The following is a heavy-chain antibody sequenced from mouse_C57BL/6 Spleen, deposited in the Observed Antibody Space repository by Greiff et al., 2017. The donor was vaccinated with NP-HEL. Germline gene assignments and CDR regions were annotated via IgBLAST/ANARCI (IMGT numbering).Heavy chain of an antibody. D-gene: IGHD1-1*01. CDR1: GYTFTSYW. V-gene: IGHV1-69*01. Sequence: QVQLQQSGAELVMPGASVKLSCKASGYTFTSYWMHWVKQRPGQGLEWIGEIDPSDSYTNYNQKFKGKSTLTVDKSSSTAYMQLSSLTSEDSAVYYCARGITTVVATEYFDVWGTGTTVTVSS. CDR3: ARGITTVVATEYFDV. J-gene: IGHJ1*03. CDR2: IDPSDSYT.